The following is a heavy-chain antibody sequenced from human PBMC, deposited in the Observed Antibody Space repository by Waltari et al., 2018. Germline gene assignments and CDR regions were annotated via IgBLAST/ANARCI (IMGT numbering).Heavy chain of an antibody. J-gene: IGHJ3*02. CDR2: IIPIFGTA. Sequence: VRQAPGQGLEWMGGIIPIFGTANYAQKFQGRVTITADESTSTAYMELSSLRSEDTAVYYCARRHLGAFDIWGQGTMVTVSS. CDR3: ARRHLGAFDI. V-gene: IGHV1-69*01. D-gene: IGHD3-16*01.